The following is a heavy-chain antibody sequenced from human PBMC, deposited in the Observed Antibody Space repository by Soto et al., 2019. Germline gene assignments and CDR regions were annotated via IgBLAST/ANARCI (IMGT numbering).Heavy chain of an antibody. CDR1: GGTFSSYA. V-gene: IGHV1-69*12. J-gene: IGHJ6*02. CDR2: IIPIFDTA. D-gene: IGHD3-22*01. CDR3: ARHSSGVAGYYYGMDV. Sequence: QVQLVQSGAEVKKPGSSVKVSCKASGGTFSSYAISWVRQAPGQGLEWMGGIIPIFDTADYAQKFEGRVTTTADESTNTAYMELSSLRSEDTAVYYCARHSSGVAGYYYGMDVWGQGTTVTVSS.